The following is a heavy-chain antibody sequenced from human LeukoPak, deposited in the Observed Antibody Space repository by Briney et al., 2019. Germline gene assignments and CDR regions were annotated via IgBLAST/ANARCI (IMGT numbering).Heavy chain of an antibody. Sequence: ASVKVSCKASGYTFTSYCISWVRRAPGQGLEWMGWISAYNGNTNYAQKLQGRVTMTTDTSTSTAYMELRSLRSDDTAVYSCGVGVTTSFHFVCWGQGSLVSVSP. D-gene: IGHD4-17*01. V-gene: IGHV1-18*01. CDR2: ISAYNGNT. J-gene: IGHJ4*02. CDR1: GYTFTSYC. CDR3: GVGVTTSFHFVC.